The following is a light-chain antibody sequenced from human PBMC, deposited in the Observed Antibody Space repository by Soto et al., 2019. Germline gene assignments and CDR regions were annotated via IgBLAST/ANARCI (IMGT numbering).Light chain of an antibody. V-gene: IGKV3-20*01. CDR3: QQYTGPPTT. CDR2: GAS. J-gene: IGKJ5*01. Sequence: EIVLTQSPGTMSLSPGERATLSCRASQTVSSHYLAWCQQRPGQAPRLLIYGASTRAAGIPDRFSGSGSGTDFTLTITRLEPEDSAVYFCQQYTGPPTTFGQGTRLEIK. CDR1: QTVSSHY.